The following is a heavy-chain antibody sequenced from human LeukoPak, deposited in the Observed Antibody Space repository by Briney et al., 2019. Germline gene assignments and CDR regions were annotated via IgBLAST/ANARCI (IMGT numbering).Heavy chain of an antibody. CDR2: IKQDGGAK. Sequence: PGGSLRLSCAASGFTFSSYWMSWVRQAPGKGLEWVANIKQDGGAKYYVDSVKGRFTISRDNAKNSLYLQMNSVRAEDTAVYYCARDPWLLWFGELSEYYFGYWGQGTLVTVSS. V-gene: IGHV3-7*01. J-gene: IGHJ4*02. CDR1: GFTFSSYW. CDR3: ARDPWLLWFGELSEYYFGY. D-gene: IGHD3-10*01.